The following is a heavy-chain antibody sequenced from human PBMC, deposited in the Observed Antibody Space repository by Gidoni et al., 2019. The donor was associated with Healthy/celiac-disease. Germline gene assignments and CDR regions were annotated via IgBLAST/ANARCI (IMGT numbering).Heavy chain of an antibody. D-gene: IGHD3-22*01. CDR3: AKDRGGSSGYYYPSI. CDR1: GFTFSSYG. CDR2: ISYDGSNK. V-gene: IGHV3-30*18. Sequence: QVQLVESGGGVVQPGRSLRLSCAASGFTFSSYGMHWVRQAPGKGLEWVAVISYDGSNKYYADSVKGRFTISRDNSKNTLYLQMNSLRAEDTAVYYCAKDRGGSSGYYYPSIWGQGTLVTVSS. J-gene: IGHJ4*02.